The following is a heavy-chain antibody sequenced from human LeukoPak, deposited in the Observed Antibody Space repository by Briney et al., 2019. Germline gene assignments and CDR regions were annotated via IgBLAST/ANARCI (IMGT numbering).Heavy chain of an antibody. CDR3: ARDLRIDGSGSARPLDY. D-gene: IGHD3-10*01. CDR2: ISSSSSYI. J-gene: IGHJ4*02. CDR1: GFTFSSYN. Sequence: GGSLRLPCAASGFTFSSYNMNWVRQAPGKGLEWVSSISSSSSYIYYADSVKGRFTISRDNAKNSLYLQMNSLRAEDTAVYYCARDLRIDGSGSARPLDYWGQGTLVTVSS. V-gene: IGHV3-21*01.